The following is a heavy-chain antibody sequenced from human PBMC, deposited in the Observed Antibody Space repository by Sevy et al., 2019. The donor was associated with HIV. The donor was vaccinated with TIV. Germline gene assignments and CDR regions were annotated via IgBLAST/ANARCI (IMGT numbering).Heavy chain of an antibody. CDR3: AREGCTKPHDY. J-gene: IGHJ4*02. D-gene: IGHD2-8*01. CDR2: LSFGCGKI. CDR1: GFDFSIYS. Sequence: RGCLRLSCAASGFDFSIYSMSWVRQAPGKGLERVSTLSFGCGKIKYADSVKGRFTISRDNSKSSVYLQMNNMRVDDTAVDYCAREGCTKPHDYWGQGTLVSVSS. V-gene: IGHV3-23*01.